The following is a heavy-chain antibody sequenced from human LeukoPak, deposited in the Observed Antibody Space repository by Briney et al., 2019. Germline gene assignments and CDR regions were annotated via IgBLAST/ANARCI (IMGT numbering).Heavy chain of an antibody. CDR1: GYSISSGYY. D-gene: IGHD1-26*01. CDR3: ARHGTRYYYYYMDV. V-gene: IGHV4-38-2*02. Sequence: SETLSLTCTVSGYSISSGYYWGWIRQPPGKGLEWIGSIYHSGSTFDNPSLKSRVTISVDTSKNQFSLKLSSVTAADTAVYYCARHGTRYYYYYMDVWGKGTTVTISS. J-gene: IGHJ6*03. CDR2: IYHSGST.